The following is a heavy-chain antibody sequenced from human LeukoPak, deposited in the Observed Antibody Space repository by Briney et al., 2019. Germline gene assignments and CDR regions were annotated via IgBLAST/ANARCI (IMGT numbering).Heavy chain of an antibody. CDR3: ARERRGDNRDGYNPLDY. Sequence: SVKVSCKASGGTFSSYAISWVRQAPGQGLEWMGGIIPIFGTANYAQKFQGRVTITVDESTSTAYMELSSLRSEDTAVYYCARERRGDNRDGYNPLDYWGQGTLVTVSS. V-gene: IGHV1-69*13. CDR1: GGTFSSYA. CDR2: IIPIFGTA. D-gene: IGHD5-24*01. J-gene: IGHJ4*02.